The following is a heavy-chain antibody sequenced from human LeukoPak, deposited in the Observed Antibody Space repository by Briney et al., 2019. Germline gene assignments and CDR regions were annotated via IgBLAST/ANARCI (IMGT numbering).Heavy chain of an antibody. CDR3: ARHRAEYYYGMDV. D-gene: IGHD6-25*01. J-gene: IGHJ6*02. Sequence: GGSLRLSCAASGFTVSSNYMSWVRQAPGKGLEWVSVIYSGGSTYYADSVKGRFTISRDNSKNTLYLQMNSLRAEDTAVYYCARHRAEYYYGMDVWGQGTTVIVSS. V-gene: IGHV3-53*01. CDR1: GFTVSSNY. CDR2: IYSGGST.